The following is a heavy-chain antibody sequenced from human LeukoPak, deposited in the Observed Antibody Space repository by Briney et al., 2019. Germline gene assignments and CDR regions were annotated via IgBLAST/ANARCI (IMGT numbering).Heavy chain of an antibody. CDR2: ISYDGSNK. CDR1: GFLFSNYG. CDR3: ARAPTGDPFDY. J-gene: IGHJ4*02. Sequence: PGGTLRLSCATSGFLFSNYGMSWVRQAPGKGLEWVAVISYDGSNKYYADSVKGRFTISRDNSKNTLYLQMNSLRAEDTAVYYCARAPTGDPFDYWGQGTLVTVSS. V-gene: IGHV3-30*19. D-gene: IGHD7-27*01.